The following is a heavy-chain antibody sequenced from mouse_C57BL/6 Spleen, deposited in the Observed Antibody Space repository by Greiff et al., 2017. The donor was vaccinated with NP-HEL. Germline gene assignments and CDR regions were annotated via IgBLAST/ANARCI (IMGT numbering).Heavy chain of an antibody. CDR2: TNPTNGRT. J-gene: IGHJ2*01. CDR1: GYTFTSYW. D-gene: IGHD1-1*01. Sequence: VQLQQSGAELVKAGASVKMSCKASGYTFTSYWMHWVEQRLGQGLEWFAETNPTNGRTYYNEKFKSKATLTVDKSSSTAYMLLSGPTFEDSAVYYCARSKKIVATYCDYWGQGTTLTVSA. V-gene: IGHV1S81*02. CDR3: ARSKKIVATYCDY.